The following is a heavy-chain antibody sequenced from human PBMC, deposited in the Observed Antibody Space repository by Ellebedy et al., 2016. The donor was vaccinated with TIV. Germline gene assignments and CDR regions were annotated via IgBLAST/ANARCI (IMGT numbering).Heavy chain of an antibody. CDR3: ASPPGVVAL. CDR2: INNDGSEK. V-gene: IGHV3-7*03. CDR1: GFTFSFYW. J-gene: IGHJ4*02. Sequence: PGGSLRLSCAGSGFTFSFYWMSWVRQALGKGPEWVANINNDGSEKFYVDSVKGRFTISRDNAKNSLYLQMNSLRAEDTAVYYCASPPGVVALWGQGTLVTVSS. D-gene: IGHD3-10*01.